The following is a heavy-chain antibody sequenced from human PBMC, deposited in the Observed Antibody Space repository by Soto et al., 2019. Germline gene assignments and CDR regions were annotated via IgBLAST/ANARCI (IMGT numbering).Heavy chain of an antibody. Sequence: LRLSCTTSGFTFRDYAVSWFRQAPGKGLEWVSFIRSKHYGGTSEYAASVTGRFTISRDDSKGIAYLQMDSLRTEDTALYYCTREVITHWDAFDFWGQGTMVTVSS. J-gene: IGHJ3*01. D-gene: IGHD3-22*01. CDR1: GFTFRDYA. CDR2: IRSKHYGGTS. V-gene: IGHV3-49*03. CDR3: TREVITHWDAFDF.